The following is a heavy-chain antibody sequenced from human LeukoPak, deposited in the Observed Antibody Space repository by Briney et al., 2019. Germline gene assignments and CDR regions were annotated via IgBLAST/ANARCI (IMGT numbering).Heavy chain of an antibody. CDR3: ARYGDSHFDY. V-gene: IGHV3-21*01. CDR2: ISSSSSYI. CDR1: GFTFSSYA. D-gene: IGHD4-17*01. Sequence: PGGSLRLSCAASGFTFSSYAMHWVRQAPGKGLEWVSSISSSSSYIYYADSVKGRFTISRDNAKNSLYLQMNSQRAEDTAVYYCARYGDSHFDYWGQGTLVTVSS. J-gene: IGHJ4*02.